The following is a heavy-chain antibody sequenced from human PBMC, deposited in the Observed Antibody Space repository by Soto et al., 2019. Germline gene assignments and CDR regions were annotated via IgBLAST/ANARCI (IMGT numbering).Heavy chain of an antibody. D-gene: IGHD2-2*01. CDR2: MNPNSGHT. J-gene: IGHJ5*02. Sequence: QVQLVQSGAEVKKPGASVKVSCKASGYTFTSHDINWMRQTTGQGLEWMGWMNPNSGHTNSAQKFQGRVTMTRDTYINTAYMELTNLRSEDTAIYYCASDMSTTWGQGTLVTVSS. CDR3: ASDMSTT. V-gene: IGHV1-8*01. CDR1: GYTFTSHD.